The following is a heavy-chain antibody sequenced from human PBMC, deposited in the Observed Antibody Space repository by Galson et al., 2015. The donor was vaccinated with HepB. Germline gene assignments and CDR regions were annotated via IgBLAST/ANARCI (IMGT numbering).Heavy chain of an antibody. Sequence: LRLSCAASGFTFSSHTMNWVRQAPGKGLEWIASIYYSGTIHYNPSLKSRVTISADTSKNQFSLKLRSVTAADTAVYYCARHDGATREGVAFDMWGQGTMVTVSS. D-gene: IGHD5-12*01. CDR1: GFTFSSHTMN. V-gene: IGHV4-59*05. J-gene: IGHJ3*02. CDR3: ARHDGATREGVAFDM. CDR2: IYYSGTI.